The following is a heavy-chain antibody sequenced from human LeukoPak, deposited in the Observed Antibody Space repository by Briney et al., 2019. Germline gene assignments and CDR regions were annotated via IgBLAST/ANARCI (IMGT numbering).Heavy chain of an antibody. CDR2: ISGSGGST. CDR1: GFTFSSYA. J-gene: IGHJ4*02. CDR3: AKIRMITFGGVSDFDY. Sequence: GRSLRLSCAASGFTFSSYAMSWVRQAPGKGLEWVSAISGSGGSTYYADSVKGRFTISRDNSKNTLYLQMNSLRAEDTAVYYCAKIRMITFGGVSDFDYWGQGTLVTVSS. V-gene: IGHV3-23*01. D-gene: IGHD3-16*01.